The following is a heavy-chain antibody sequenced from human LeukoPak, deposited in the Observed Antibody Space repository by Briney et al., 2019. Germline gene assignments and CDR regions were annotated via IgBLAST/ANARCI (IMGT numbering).Heavy chain of an antibody. CDR2: IIPILGIA. CDR3: ARGDQPYYYDSSGFLPFDY. CDR1: GGTFSSYA. V-gene: IGHV1-69*04. D-gene: IGHD3-22*01. J-gene: IGHJ4*02. Sequence: SVKVSCKASGGTFSSYAISWVRQAPGQGLEWMGRIIPILGIANYAQKFQGRVTITADKSTSTAYMELSSLRSEDTAVYYCARGDQPYYYDSSGFLPFDYWGQGTLVTVSS.